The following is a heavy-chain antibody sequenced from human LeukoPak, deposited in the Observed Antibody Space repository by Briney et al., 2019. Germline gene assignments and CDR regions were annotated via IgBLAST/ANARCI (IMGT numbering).Heavy chain of an antibody. J-gene: IGHJ5*02. D-gene: IGHD6-19*01. CDR3: ARVGLEAGFNWFDP. V-gene: IGHV6-1*01. CDR1: GDSVSSNRAA. Sequence: SQTLSLTCAISGDSVSSNRAAWNWIRQSPSRGLEWLGRTYYRSKWYNDYAVSVKSRITINPHTSKNQFSLQLNSVTPEDTAVYYCARVGLEAGFNWFDPWAQGILVTVSS. CDR2: TYYRSKWYN.